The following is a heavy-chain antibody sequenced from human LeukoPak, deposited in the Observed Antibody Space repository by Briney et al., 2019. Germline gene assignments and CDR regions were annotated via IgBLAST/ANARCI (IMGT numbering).Heavy chain of an antibody. Sequence: GSLRLSCAASGFTFSTYNMNWVRQAPGKGLEWIGSIYYSGSTYYNPSLKSRVTMSVDTSKNQFSLRLSSVTAADMAVYYCARHSGYYYARDAFDIWGQGTM. CDR1: GFTFSTYN. V-gene: IGHV4-39*01. J-gene: IGHJ3*02. CDR2: IYYSGST. D-gene: IGHD3-22*01. CDR3: ARHSGYYYARDAFDI.